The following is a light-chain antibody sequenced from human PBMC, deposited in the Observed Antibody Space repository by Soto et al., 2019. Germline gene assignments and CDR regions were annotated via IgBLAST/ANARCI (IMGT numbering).Light chain of an antibody. Sequence: QSVLTQPPSASGTPGQRVTISCSGSSSNIGSNTVNWYQQLPGTAPNLLIYSNNQRPSAVPARFSGSKSGTSASLAISGLQSEDEADYYCAAWDDSLNGWVFGGGTKLTVL. CDR3: AAWDDSLNGWV. J-gene: IGLJ3*02. CDR1: SSNIGSNT. CDR2: SNN. V-gene: IGLV1-44*01.